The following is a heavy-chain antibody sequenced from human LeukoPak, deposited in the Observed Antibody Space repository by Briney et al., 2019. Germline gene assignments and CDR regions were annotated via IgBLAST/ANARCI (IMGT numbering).Heavy chain of an antibody. D-gene: IGHD3-10*01. CDR3: ARDQYHGSGTYAWFDP. J-gene: IGHJ5*02. Sequence: SETLSLTCTVSGVSISNHYWSWILQPPGKKLEWIGSMSFSGSTNHNPSLKSRVTISLDKSKHQFSLRLNSVADEDAAVYYCARDQYHGSGTYAWFDPWGQGTLVTVSS. CDR1: GVSISNHY. CDR2: MSFSGST. V-gene: IGHV4-59*11.